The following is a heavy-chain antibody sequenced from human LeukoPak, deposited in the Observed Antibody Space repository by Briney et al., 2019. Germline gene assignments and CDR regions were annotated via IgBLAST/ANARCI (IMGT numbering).Heavy chain of an antibody. CDR3: ASPNYYDSSGYDS. CDR2: IYPGDSDT. D-gene: IGHD3-22*01. Sequence: GESLKISCQGSGYSFTSYWIGWVRQMPGKGLEWMGIIYPGDSDTRYSPSFQGQVTISADKSISTAYLQWSSLKASDTAMYYCASPNYYDSSGYDSWGQGTLVTVSS. CDR1: GYSFTSYW. V-gene: IGHV5-51*01. J-gene: IGHJ5*02.